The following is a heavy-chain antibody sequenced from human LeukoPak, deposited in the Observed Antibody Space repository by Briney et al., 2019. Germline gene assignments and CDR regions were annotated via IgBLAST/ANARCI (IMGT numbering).Heavy chain of an antibody. CDR1: GFTFSSDA. D-gene: IGHD6-25*01. CDR3: AKSGSRETVDY. J-gene: IGHJ4*02. Sequence: PGGSLRLSCAASGFTFSSDAMSWVSQTPGKGLECVSSIRGSDSRTYYADSVKGRFTISRDNSTNTLYLQMNSLRAGDTAVYYCAKSGSRETVDYGGQGTLVTVSS. V-gene: IGHV3-23*01. CDR2: IRGSDSRT.